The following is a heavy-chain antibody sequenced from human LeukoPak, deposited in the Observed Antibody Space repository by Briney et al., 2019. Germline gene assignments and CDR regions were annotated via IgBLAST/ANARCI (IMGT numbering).Heavy chain of an antibody. J-gene: IGHJ4*02. D-gene: IGHD3-22*01. Sequence: ASVKVSCKASGYTFTGYYMHWVRQAPGRGLEWMGWINPNSGGANYAQKFQGRVTVTRDTSISTAYMELSRLRSDDTAVYYCARNYYDSSGYYYFDYWGQGTPVTVSS. CDR2: INPNSGGA. CDR3: ARNYYDSSGYYYFDY. CDR1: GYTFTGYY. V-gene: IGHV1-2*02.